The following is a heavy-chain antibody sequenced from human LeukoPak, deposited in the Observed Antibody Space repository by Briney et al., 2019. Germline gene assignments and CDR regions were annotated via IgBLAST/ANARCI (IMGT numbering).Heavy chain of an antibody. CDR3: ARDYDYGDYVSLAV. CDR1: GFTFSSYA. D-gene: IGHD4-17*01. Sequence: GGSLRLSCAASGFTFSSYAMSWVRQAPGKGLEWVSAISGSGGSTYYADSVKGRFTISRDNSKNTLYLQMNSLRAEDTAVYYCARDYDYGDYVSLAVWGQGILVTVSS. J-gene: IGHJ4*02. V-gene: IGHV3-23*01. CDR2: ISGSGGST.